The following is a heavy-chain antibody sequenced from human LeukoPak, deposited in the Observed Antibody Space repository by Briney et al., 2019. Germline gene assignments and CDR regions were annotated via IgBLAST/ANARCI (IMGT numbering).Heavy chain of an antibody. CDR3: ARGFRYCSSTSCPFDY. Sequence: ASVKVSCKASGGTFSSYAISWVRQAPGQGLEWMGGIIPIFGTANYAQKSQGRVTITADESTSTAYMELSSLRSEDTAVYYCARGFRYCSSTSCPFDYWGQGTLVTVSS. J-gene: IGHJ4*02. CDR2: IIPIFGTA. CDR1: GGTFSSYA. D-gene: IGHD2-2*01. V-gene: IGHV1-69*13.